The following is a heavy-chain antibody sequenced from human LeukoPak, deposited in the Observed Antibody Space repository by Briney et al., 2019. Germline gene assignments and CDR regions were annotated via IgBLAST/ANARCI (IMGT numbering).Heavy chain of an antibody. D-gene: IGHD3-3*01. CDR1: GYSFTSYW. CDR3: ARLEVGDFWSAPSTY. J-gene: IGHJ4*02. V-gene: IGHV5-51*01. Sequence: GESLKISCKGSGYSFTSYWIGWVRQVPGKGLEWMGIIYPGDSDTRYSPSFQGQVTISADKSIRTAYLQWSSLKASDTAMYYCARLEVGDFWSAPSTYWGQGTLVTVSS. CDR2: IYPGDSDT.